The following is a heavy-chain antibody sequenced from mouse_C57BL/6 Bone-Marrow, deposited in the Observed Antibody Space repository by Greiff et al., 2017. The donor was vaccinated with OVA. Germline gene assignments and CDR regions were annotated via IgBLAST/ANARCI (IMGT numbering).Heavy chain of an antibody. Sequence: QVQLQQPGAELVKPGASVKLSCKASGYTFTSYWMHWVKQRPGQGLEWIGMIHPNSGSTNYNEKFKSKATLTVDKSSSTAYMQLSSLTSEDSAVDYCARSKGYYGSSYFDDWGQGTTLTVSS. CDR1: GYTFTSYW. CDR2: IHPNSGST. D-gene: IGHD1-1*01. J-gene: IGHJ2*01. CDR3: ARSKGYYGSSYFDD. V-gene: IGHV1-64*01.